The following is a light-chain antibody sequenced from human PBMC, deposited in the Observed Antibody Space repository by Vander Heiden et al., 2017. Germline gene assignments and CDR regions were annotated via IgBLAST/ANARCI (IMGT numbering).Light chain of an antibody. CDR1: SSHNGSNY. Sequence: QSVLPQPPSASGTPGQRVTISCSGSSSHNGSNYVYWYQQLPGTAPKLLIYSNNQRPSGVPDRFSGSKSGTSASLAISGLRSEDEADYYCAAWDDSLSAPVFGGGTKLTVL. CDR3: AAWDDSLSAPV. CDR2: SNN. J-gene: IGLJ3*02. V-gene: IGLV1-47*02.